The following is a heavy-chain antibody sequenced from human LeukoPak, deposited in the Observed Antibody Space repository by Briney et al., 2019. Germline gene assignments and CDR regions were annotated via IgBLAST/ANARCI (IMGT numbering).Heavy chain of an antibody. CDR2: IYYSGST. D-gene: IGHD3-3*01. J-gene: IGHJ5*02. CDR1: GGSISSSSYY. Sequence: SETLSLTCTVSGGSISSSSYYWGWIRQPPGKGLEWIGSIYYSGSTYYNPSLKSRVTISVDTSKNQFSLELSSVTAADTAVYYCARVKRITIFGVVSWFDPWGQGTLVTVSS. V-gene: IGHV4-39*07. CDR3: ARVKRITIFGVVSWFDP.